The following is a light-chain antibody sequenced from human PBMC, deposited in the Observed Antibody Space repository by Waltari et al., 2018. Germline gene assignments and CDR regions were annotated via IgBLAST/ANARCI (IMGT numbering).Light chain of an antibody. CDR2: WAS. Sequence: DIVMTQSPDSLAVSLGERATLNCKSSQSVLYASVNKNHLAWYQQIPGQPPKLLIFWASTRESGVPDRFSGSGSGADFTLTISSLQAEDVAVYYCQQYYTPPFTFGPGTKVEIK. CDR3: QQYYTPPFT. J-gene: IGKJ3*01. V-gene: IGKV4-1*01. CDR1: QSVLYASVNKNH.